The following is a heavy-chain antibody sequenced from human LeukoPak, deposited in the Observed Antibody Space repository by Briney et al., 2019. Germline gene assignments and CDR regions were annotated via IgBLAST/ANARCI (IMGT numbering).Heavy chain of an antibody. D-gene: IGHD4-17*01. CDR2: IIPNSGVT. CDR3: ARDPTVTTWGGWFDP. V-gene: IGHV1-2*02. J-gene: IGHJ5*02. CDR1: GYTFTDYY. Sequence: ASVKVSCKASGYTFTDYYLHWVRQAPGQGLEWMAYIIPNSGVTIYAQRFHGRVTVTRDTSINTTYMGLSGLTSDDTAVYYCARDPTVTTWGGWFDPWGQGTLVTVSS.